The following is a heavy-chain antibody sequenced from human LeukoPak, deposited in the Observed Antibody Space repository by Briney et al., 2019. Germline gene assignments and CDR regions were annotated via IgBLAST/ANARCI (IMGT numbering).Heavy chain of an antibody. CDR1: GFTFSTYN. CDR2: ISSGSSYI. V-gene: IGHV3-21*01. D-gene: IGHD3-3*01. CDR3: ARAFGSQDY. Sequence: GGSLRLSCAASGFTFSTYNMNWVRQAPGKGLEWVSSISSGSSYIYYADSVKGRFTISRDNAKNSLYLQMNGLRAEDTAVYYCARAFGSQDYWGQGTLVTVSS. J-gene: IGHJ4*02.